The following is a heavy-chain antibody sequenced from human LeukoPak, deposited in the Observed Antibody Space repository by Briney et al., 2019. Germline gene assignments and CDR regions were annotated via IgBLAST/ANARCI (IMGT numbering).Heavy chain of an antibody. CDR2: INHSGST. CDR3: ARLSVGSSWYVGFDY. D-gene: IGHD6-13*01. J-gene: IGHJ4*02. CDR1: GGSFSGYY. Sequence: SETLSLTCAVYGGSFSGYYWSWIRQPPGEGLEWIGEINHSGSTNYNPSLKGRVTISVDTSKNQFSLKLSSVTAADTAVYYCARLSVGSSWYVGFDYWGQGTLVTVSS. V-gene: IGHV4-34*01.